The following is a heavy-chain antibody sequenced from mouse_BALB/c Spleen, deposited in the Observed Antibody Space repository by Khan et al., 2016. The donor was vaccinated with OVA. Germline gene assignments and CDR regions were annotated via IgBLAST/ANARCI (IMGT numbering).Heavy chain of an antibody. CDR2: IWAGGST. Sequence: QVQLKQSGPGLVAPSQTLSISCTVSGFSISNYGVQWVRQPPGKGLEWLGVIWAGGSTNHISALMSRLSITKDNSKNQVFLKMNSLKTDDTAIYYCARAFYNGAWFAYWGQGTLVTVAA. J-gene: IGHJ3*01. CDR1: GFSISNYG. D-gene: IGHD1-3*01. V-gene: IGHV2-9*02. CDR3: ARAFYNGAWFAY.